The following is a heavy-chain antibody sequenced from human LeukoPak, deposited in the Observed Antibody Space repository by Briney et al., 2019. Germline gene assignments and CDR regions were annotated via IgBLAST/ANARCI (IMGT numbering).Heavy chain of an antibody. J-gene: IGHJ4*02. CDR1: GVSISSDNW. Sequence: SETLSLTCAVCGVSISSDNWWTWVRQPPGKGLEWIGETHRSGDTKYNPSLRGRATISMDNSKNQLSLNLISVTAADTAIYFCATRHHSRTYMVPLDSWGQGTLVTVSS. D-gene: IGHD3-10*01. V-gene: IGHV4/OR15-8*02. CDR2: THRSGDT. CDR3: ATRHHSRTYMVPLDS.